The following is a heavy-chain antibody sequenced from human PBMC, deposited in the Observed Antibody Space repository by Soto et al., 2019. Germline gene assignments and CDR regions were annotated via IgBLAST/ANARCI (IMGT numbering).Heavy chain of an antibody. CDR3: ARSGEACTGSNCPGFY. CDR2: ISDGGGST. Sequence: EVQLLESGGGLVQPGGSLRLSCAASGFTFSKYGMSWVRQAPGKGLEWVSAISDGGGSTYYADSVKGRSTISRDNSKNTLHLQMNSLRAEDTAVYYCARSGEACTGSNCPGFYWGRGTLITVSS. CDR1: GFTFSKYG. V-gene: IGHV3-23*01. J-gene: IGHJ4*02. D-gene: IGHD2-8*02.